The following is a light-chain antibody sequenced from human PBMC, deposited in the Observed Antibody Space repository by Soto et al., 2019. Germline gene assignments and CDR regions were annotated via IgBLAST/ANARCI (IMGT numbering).Light chain of an antibody. CDR2: DAS. J-gene: IGKJ4*01. Sequence: EIVVTQSPATLSLSPGERATLSCRASQSVSSYFAWYQQKPGQAPRLLIYDASNRATGIPARFSGSGSGTDFTLTSSRLEPDDFAVYYCQQYGHSPLTFGGGTKVEIK. V-gene: IGKV3-11*01. CDR1: QSVSSY. CDR3: QQYGHSPLT.